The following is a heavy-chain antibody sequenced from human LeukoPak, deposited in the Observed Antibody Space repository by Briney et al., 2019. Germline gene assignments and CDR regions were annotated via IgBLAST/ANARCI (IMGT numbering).Heavy chain of an antibody. CDR1: GGSISSYD. D-gene: IGHD3-10*01. CDR3: ARRRGAHTANALDI. Sequence: PSETLSLTCTVSGGSISSYDWSWIRQPPGKGLEWIGYIYSSGSTNYNPSLKSRVTISVDTSKNQFSLKLSSVTAADTAVYYCARRRGAHTANALDIWGQGTMVTVSS. V-gene: IGHV4-59*08. CDR2: IYSSGST. J-gene: IGHJ3*02.